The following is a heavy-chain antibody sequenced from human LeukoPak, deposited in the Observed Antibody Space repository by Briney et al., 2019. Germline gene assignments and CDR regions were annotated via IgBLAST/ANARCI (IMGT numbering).Heavy chain of an antibody. CDR1: GFTFSSYA. J-gene: IGHJ6*03. V-gene: IGHV3-23*01. Sequence: GGSLRLSCAASGFTFSSYATNWVRQAPGRGLEWVSGFSGSGGTPYYADSVKGRFTISRDNSKNTLYLQMNSLRAEDTAVYYCANGNRCTSPNCLGYYYFYMDVWGKGTTVTVSS. D-gene: IGHD2-8*01. CDR2: FSGSGGTP. CDR3: ANGNRCTSPNCLGYYYFYMDV.